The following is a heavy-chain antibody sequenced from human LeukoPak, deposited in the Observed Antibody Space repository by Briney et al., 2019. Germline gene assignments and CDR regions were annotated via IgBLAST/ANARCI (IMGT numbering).Heavy chain of an antibody. Sequence: GGSLRLSCAASGFTVSSNYMRWDSQAQGKGLEWDSVIYSGGSTYYAASVKGRFTISRDNSKHPLYLQMSSLRAEDTAVYYCARASGSSGSSLRHWGQGTLVTVSS. CDR2: IYSGGST. CDR3: ARASGSSGSSLRH. V-gene: IGHV3-53*01. CDR1: GFTVSSNY. D-gene: IGHD3-22*01. J-gene: IGHJ1*01.